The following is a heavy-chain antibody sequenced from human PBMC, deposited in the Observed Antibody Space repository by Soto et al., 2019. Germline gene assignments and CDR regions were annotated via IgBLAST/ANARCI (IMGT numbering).Heavy chain of an antibody. J-gene: IGHJ6*02. D-gene: IGHD5-18*01. CDR2: VYYSGST. V-gene: IGHV4-30-4*01. CDR3: ARMSGYSYGINYYYYFGMDV. CDR1: GGSISSGDYY. Sequence: SETLSLTCTVSGGSISSGDYYWSWIRQPPGKGLEWIGYVYYSGSTYYNPSLKSRVTISVDTSKNQFSLKLSSVTAADTAVYYCARMSGYSYGINYYYYFGMDVWGQGTTVTVSS.